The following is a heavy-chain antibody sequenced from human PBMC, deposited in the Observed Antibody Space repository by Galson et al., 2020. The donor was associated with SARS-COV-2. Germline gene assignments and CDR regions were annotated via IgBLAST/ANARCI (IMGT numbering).Heavy chain of an antibody. CDR2: MNPNSGNT. J-gene: IGHJ3*02. CDR1: GYTFTSYD. CDR3: SRGHLYGATYAFDI. Sequence: ASVKVSYKASGYTFTSYDINRLRQATGPALEWMGWMNPNSGNTGYAQKFQGRVTMTRNTSISTPDMELSSLRSEDTAVYYCSRGHLYGATYAFDIGGKGTMVTVSS. D-gene: IGHD1-26*01. V-gene: IGHV1-8*01.